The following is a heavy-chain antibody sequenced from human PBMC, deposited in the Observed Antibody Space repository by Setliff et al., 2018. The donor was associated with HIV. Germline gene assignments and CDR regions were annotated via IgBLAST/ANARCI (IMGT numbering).Heavy chain of an antibody. CDR3: ARERYYNFWSGYGLYYYYYYGMDV. D-gene: IGHD3-3*01. V-gene: IGHV3-33*01. CDR2: IWYDGSNK. CDR1: GFTFSSYG. J-gene: IGHJ6*02. Sequence: PGGSLRLSCAASGFTFSSYGMHWVRQAPGKGLEWVAVIWYDGSNKYYADSVKGRFTISRDNSKNTLYLQMNSLRAEDTAVYYCARERYYNFWSGYGLYYYYYYGMDVWGQGTTVTVSS.